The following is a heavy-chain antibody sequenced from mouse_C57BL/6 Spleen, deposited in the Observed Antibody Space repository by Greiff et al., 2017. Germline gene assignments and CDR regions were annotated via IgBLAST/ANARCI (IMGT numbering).Heavy chain of an antibody. Sequence: VQLQQSGAELVKPGASVKISCKASGYAFSSYWMNWVKQRPGKGLEWIGKIYPGDGDTNYNGKFKGKATLTTDKSSSTAYMQLSSLTSEGSAVYFCARGHYYGSSLFDYWGQGPTLPDSS. J-gene: IGHJ2*01. CDR1: GYAFSSYW. V-gene: IGHV1-80*01. CDR2: IYPGDGDT. D-gene: IGHD1-1*01. CDR3: ARGHYYGSSLFDY.